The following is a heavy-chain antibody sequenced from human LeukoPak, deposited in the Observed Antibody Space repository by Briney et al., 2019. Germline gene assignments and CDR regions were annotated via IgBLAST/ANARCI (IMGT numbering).Heavy chain of an antibody. Sequence: GGSLRLSCAASGFTFSSYEMNWVSQAPGKGLEWVANIQQDGNEKYYVDSVKGRFTISRDNAKNSLYLQMNSLRVEDTAVYYCASRIVGTPDYFDYWGQGTLVTVSS. CDR3: ASRIVGTPDYFDY. V-gene: IGHV3-7*01. D-gene: IGHD1-26*01. CDR2: IQQDGNEK. CDR1: GFTFSSYE. J-gene: IGHJ4*02.